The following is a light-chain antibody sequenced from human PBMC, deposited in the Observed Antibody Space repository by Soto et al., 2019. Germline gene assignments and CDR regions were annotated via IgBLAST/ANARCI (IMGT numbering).Light chain of an antibody. Sequence: AIRMTQSPSSLSASTGDRVTITCRASQGISSYLAWYQQKPGKAPKLLIYAASTLLSGVPSRFSGSGSGTDFTLTISCLQSEDFATYYCQQYYSYPYTFGQGTKLEIK. V-gene: IGKV1-8*01. CDR1: QGISSY. CDR2: AAS. J-gene: IGKJ2*01. CDR3: QQYYSYPYT.